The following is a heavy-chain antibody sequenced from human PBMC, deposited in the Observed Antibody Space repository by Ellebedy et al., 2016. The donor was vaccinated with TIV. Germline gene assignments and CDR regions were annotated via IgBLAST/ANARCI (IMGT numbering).Heavy chain of an antibody. D-gene: IGHD3-9*01. J-gene: IGHJ1*01. Sequence: GESLKISCAASGFTFSKAWMNWVRQAPGKGLEWVGRIKSKTDGGTRDYAAPVKGRFTISRDDSKNTLYLQMNSLKTEDTAVYYCTTDHMSRGLTLWGLGTLVTVSS. V-gene: IGHV3-15*07. CDR2: IKSKTDGGTR. CDR1: GFTFSKAW. CDR3: TTDHMSRGLTL.